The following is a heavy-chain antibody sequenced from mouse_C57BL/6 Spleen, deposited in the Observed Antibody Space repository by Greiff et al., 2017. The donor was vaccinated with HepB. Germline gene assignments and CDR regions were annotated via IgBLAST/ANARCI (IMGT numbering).Heavy chain of an antibody. J-gene: IGHJ2*01. V-gene: IGHV1-85*01. CDR3: ARVDPYYCDY. CDR1: GYTFTSYD. Sequence: VQLQQSGPELVKPGASVKLSCKATGYTFTSYDIKWVKQRPGQGIEWSGWIYPRDGSTKYNEKFKGKVTLTVYTSSSTAYMEHHSLTTEDSAVYFCARVDPYYCDYWGRGTTLTVSS. CDR2: IYPRDGST.